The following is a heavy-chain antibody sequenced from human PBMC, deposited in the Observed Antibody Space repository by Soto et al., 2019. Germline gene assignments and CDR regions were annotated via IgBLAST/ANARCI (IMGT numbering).Heavy chain of an antibody. V-gene: IGHV4-59*02. D-gene: IGHD6-13*01. CDR2: MHYTGIS. CDR1: GDSVTGHY. Sequence: SETLSLTCSFSGDSVTGHYLTWIRQSPEKGLEWIGYMHYTGISNYNPSLKSRVTISVDRSKNQFSLKLSSVTAADTAVYYCARIQHGNDAFDIWGQGTMVTVSS. J-gene: IGHJ3*02. CDR3: ARIQHGNDAFDI.